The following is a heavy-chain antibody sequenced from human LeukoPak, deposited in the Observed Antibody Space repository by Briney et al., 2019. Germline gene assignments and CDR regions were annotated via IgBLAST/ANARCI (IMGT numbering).Heavy chain of an antibody. CDR1: GFTFSSYA. D-gene: IGHD3-10*01. CDR3: TTLTMIRREHADY. V-gene: IGHV3-23*01. CDR2: ISGSGGST. J-gene: IGHJ4*02. Sequence: GGSLRLSCAASGFTFSSYAMSWVRQAPEKGLEWVSAISGSGGSTYYADSVKGRFTISRDNSKNTLYLQMNSLKTEDTALYYCTTLTMIRREHADYWGQGALVTVSS.